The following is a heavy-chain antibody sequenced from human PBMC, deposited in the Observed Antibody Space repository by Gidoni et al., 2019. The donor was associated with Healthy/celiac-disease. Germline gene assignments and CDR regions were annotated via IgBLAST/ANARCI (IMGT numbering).Heavy chain of an antibody. CDR2: IRRKTYGGTT. Sequence: EVQLVESGVGLVKPGRSLRLSCTASGFTFGDYALSWFRQAPGKGLEWVGFIRRKTYGGTTEYAASVKGRFTISRDDSKSIAYLQMNSLKTEDTAVYYCTACSGGSCYSDNWFDPWGQGTLVTVSS. CDR1: GFTFGDYA. CDR3: TACSGGSCYSDNWFDP. V-gene: IGHV3-49*05. J-gene: IGHJ5*02. D-gene: IGHD2-15*01.